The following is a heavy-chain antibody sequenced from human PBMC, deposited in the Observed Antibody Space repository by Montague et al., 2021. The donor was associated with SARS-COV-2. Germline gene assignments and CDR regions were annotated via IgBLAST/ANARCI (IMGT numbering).Heavy chain of an antibody. D-gene: IGHD2-15*01. CDR1: GDSISTNSGT. CDR2: TYYRSEWYS. J-gene: IGHJ4*02. V-gene: IGHV6-1*01. Sequence: CAISGDSISTNSGTCYWVRLSPSRGLEWLGWTYYRSEWYSDYSVSVKTRISINPNTSKSQFSLLLNSVTHEDTAVYYCARAERGSCGDGNCYQYFFDYWGQGTLVTVSS. CDR3: ARAERGSCGDGNCYQYFFDY.